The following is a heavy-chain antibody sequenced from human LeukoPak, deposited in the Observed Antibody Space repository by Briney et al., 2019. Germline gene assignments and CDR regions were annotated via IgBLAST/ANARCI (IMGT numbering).Heavy chain of an antibody. CDR2: IDIKTGNP. Sequence: ASVKVSCKASGYTFSGYAMNWMRQAPGQGPEWIGRIDIKTGNPTYAQGFTGRFVFSLDTSVSTAYLQISSLKAGDTAVYYCARDSFTDGASAFDIWGQGTMVTVSS. CDR3: ARDSFTDGASAFDI. CDR1: GYTFSGYA. V-gene: IGHV7-4-1*01. J-gene: IGHJ3*02. D-gene: IGHD3-16*01.